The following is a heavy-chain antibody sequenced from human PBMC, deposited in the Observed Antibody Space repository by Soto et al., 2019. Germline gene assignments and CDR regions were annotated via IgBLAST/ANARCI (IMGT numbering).Heavy chain of an antibody. CDR1: RYTFSRYW. V-gene: IGHV5-51*01. CDR2: IYPADSDT. CDR3: ARKDSSGYSNWFDP. Sequence: GESLKISCKTSRYTFSRYWIAWVRQTPGRGLEWMGIIYPADSDTRYSPSFQGQVTISADKSTSTAYLHWNSLKASDSATYYCARKDSSGYSNWFDPWGQGTLVTVS. D-gene: IGHD3-22*01. J-gene: IGHJ5*02.